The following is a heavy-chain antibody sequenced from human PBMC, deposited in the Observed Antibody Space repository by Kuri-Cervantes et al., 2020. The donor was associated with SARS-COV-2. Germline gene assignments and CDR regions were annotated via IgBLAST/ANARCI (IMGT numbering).Heavy chain of an antibody. Sequence: GESLKISCAASGFTFSSYAMSWVRQAPGKGLEWVAVISYDGSNKYYADSVKGRFTISRDNSKNTLYLQMNSLRAEDTAVYYCAKVFRPSDEGFDYWGQGTLVTVSS. CDR3: AKVFRPSDEGFDY. CDR1: GFTFSSYA. CDR2: ISYDGSNK. V-gene: IGHV3-30*18. J-gene: IGHJ4*02. D-gene: IGHD1-26*01.